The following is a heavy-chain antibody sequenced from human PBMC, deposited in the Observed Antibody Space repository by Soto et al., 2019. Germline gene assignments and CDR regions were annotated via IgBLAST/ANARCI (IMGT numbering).Heavy chain of an antibody. V-gene: IGHV3-30*18. CDR3: AKDFMVFFTTNYYHHY. CDR1: QDSCGSDG. CDR2: ISYDGSNK. Sequence: AAYQDSCGSDGMQWVLQGPFKRLEWVAVISYDGSNKYYADSVKGRFTISRDNSKNTLYLQMNSLRAEDPAVYYCAKDFMVFFTTNYYHHY. D-gene: IGHD3-10*01. J-gene: IGHJ6*03.